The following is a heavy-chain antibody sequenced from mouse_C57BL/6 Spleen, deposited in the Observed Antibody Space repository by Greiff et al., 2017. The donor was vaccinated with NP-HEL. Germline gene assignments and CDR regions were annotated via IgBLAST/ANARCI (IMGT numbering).Heavy chain of an antibody. V-gene: IGHV1-26*01. CDR2: INPNNGGT. J-gene: IGHJ4*01. CDR3: ARRGGYYGSSYGAMDY. CDR1: GYTFTDYY. D-gene: IGHD1-1*01. Sequence: VQLQQSGPELMKPGASVKISCKASGYTFTDYYMNWVKQSHGKSLEWIGDINPNNGGTSYNQKFKGKATLTVDKSSSTAYMELRSLTSEDSAVYYCARRGGYYGSSYGAMDYWGQGTSVTVSS.